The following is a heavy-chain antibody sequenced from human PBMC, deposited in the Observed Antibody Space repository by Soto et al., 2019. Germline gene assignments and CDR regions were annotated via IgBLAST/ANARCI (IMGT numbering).Heavy chain of an antibody. Sequence: SVKVSCKASGGTFSSYAISWVRQAPGEGLEWMGGIIPIFGTANYAQKFQGRVTITADKSTSTAYMELSSLRSEDTAVYYCASSETQYSSGYYYFDYWGQGTLVTVSS. D-gene: IGHD6-19*01. CDR3: ASSETQYSSGYYYFDY. CDR2: IIPIFGTA. CDR1: GGTFSSYA. V-gene: IGHV1-69*06. J-gene: IGHJ4*02.